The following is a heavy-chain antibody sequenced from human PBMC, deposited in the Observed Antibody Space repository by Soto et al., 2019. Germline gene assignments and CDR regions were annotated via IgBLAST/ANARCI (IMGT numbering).Heavy chain of an antibody. D-gene: IGHD6-19*01. CDR1: GGSISSSNW. CDR3: AGPRSGWSPYYYYYGMDV. V-gene: IGHV4-4*02. Sequence: QVQLQESGPGLVKPSGTLSLTCAVSGGSISSSNWWSWVRQPPGKGLEWIGEIYHSGSTNYNPSRQSRVTISVDKSKHQFSLRLSSVTAADTAVYYCAGPRSGWSPYYYYYGMDVWGQGTTVTVSS. CDR2: IYHSGST. J-gene: IGHJ6*02.